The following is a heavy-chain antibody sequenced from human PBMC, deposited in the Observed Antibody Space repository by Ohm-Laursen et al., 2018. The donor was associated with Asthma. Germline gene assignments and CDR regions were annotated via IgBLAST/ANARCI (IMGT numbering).Heavy chain of an antibody. D-gene: IGHD6-6*01. CDR2: IYYTGST. CDR1: GDSISSGNNY. V-gene: IGHV4-31*03. Sequence: SQTLSLTCTVSGDSISSGNNYWTWIRQHPGKGLEWIGYIYYTGSTYYNPSLKSRVIISVDTSKNQFSLKLSSVTAADTAVYYCAREGGRASIAARSYFFDYWGQGTLVTVSS. CDR3: AREGGRASIAARSYFFDY. J-gene: IGHJ4*02.